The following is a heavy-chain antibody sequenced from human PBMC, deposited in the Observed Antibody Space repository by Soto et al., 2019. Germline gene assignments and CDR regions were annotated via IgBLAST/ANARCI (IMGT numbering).Heavy chain of an antibody. CDR3: ARAAPLGTMIVVARGGYGMDV. CDR2: IWYDGSNK. CDR1: GFTFSSYG. D-gene: IGHD3-22*01. Sequence: GGSLRLSCAASGFTFSSYGMHWVRQAPGKGLEWVAVIWYDGSNKYYADSVKGRFTISRDNSKNTLYLQMNSLRAEDTAVYYCARAAPLGTMIVVARGGYGMDVWGQGTTVTVSS. J-gene: IGHJ6*02. V-gene: IGHV3-33*01.